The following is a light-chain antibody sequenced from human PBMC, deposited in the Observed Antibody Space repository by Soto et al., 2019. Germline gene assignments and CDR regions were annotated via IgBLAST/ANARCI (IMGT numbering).Light chain of an antibody. CDR3: QQRFNWPPFT. J-gene: IGKJ2*01. CDR1: QRVSSY. CDR2: DAS. V-gene: IGKV3-11*01. Sequence: EIVLTQSPATLPLSPAEIATLSCRASQRVSSYLAWYQQKPGQAPRLLIYDASNRATGIPARFSGGASGTAFTLTIIGLEPEAFAVYWCQQRFNWPPFTFGQGTKLEIK.